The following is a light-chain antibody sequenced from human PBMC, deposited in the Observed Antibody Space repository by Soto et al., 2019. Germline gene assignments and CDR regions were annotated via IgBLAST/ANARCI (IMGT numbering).Light chain of an antibody. V-gene: IGKV3D-20*02. CDR1: QSVSSSS. J-gene: IGKJ5*01. Sequence: EPVLTQSPGTLSLSPGERATLSCMASQSVSSSSLAWYQKRPGQVPRLLIYGTYSRATGIPDRFSGSGSETDLTLTISRLEPEDFAVYYCQYRMNWRLNFGQGTRLE. CDR3: QYRMNWRLN. CDR2: GTY.